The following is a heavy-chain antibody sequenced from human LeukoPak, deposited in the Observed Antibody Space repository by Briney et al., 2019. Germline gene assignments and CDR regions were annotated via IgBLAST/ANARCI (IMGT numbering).Heavy chain of an antibody. CDR2: ISYDGSNK. Sequence: GGCLGLFCAASGFTFSNYAMHWVRQAPGKGLEWVALISYDGSNKYYADSVRGRFTLSRDNSKNTLYLQMNSLRAEDTAVYYCARYAWSLGPAPGTPLFDYWGQGTLVTVSS. V-gene: IGHV3-30-3*01. CDR3: ARYAWSLGPAPGTPLFDY. CDR1: GFTFSNYA. D-gene: IGHD6-13*01. J-gene: IGHJ4*02.